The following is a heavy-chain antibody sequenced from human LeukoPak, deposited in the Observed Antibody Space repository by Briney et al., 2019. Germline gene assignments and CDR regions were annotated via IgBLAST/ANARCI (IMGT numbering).Heavy chain of an antibody. CDR2: IYYSGIT. Sequence: SETLSLTCTVSGGSISSYYWSWIRQPPGKGLEWIGYIYYSGITDYNPSLRSRVTISVDTSKNQFSLKLSSVTAADTAVYYCAREDYCGGGSCYSGYFQHWGQGTLVAVSS. CDR3: AREDYCGGGSCYSGYFQH. V-gene: IGHV4-59*01. D-gene: IGHD2-15*01. CDR1: GGSISSYY. J-gene: IGHJ1*01.